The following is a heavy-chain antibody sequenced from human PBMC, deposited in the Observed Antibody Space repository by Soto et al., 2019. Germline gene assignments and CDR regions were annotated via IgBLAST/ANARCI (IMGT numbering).Heavy chain of an antibody. CDR3: VRGTSAWRGMDY. V-gene: IGHV3-74*01. CDR1: GFTFSTYC. D-gene: IGHD6-19*01. CDR2: ICRDGGGR. Sequence: GGSLRLSCAVSGFTFSTYCMHWVRQAPETGLVWVSRICRDGGGRDYADSVKGRFTISRDDAENSLHLQMNTLRVEDTAIYYCVRGTSAWRGMDYWGQGTLVTVSS. J-gene: IGHJ4*02.